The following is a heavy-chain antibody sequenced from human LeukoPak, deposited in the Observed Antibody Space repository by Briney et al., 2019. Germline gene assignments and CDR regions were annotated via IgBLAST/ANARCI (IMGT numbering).Heavy chain of an antibody. CDR1: GFTFDDYA. V-gene: IGHV3-9*01. Sequence: GGSLRLSCAASGFTFDDYAMHWVRQAPGKGLEWVSGISWNSGSIGYADSVKGRFTISRDNAKNSLYLQMNSLRAEDTAVYYCARAFYYDSSGYYTRFDYWGQGTLVTVSS. D-gene: IGHD3-22*01. CDR3: ARAFYYDSSGYYTRFDY. CDR2: ISWNSGSI. J-gene: IGHJ4*02.